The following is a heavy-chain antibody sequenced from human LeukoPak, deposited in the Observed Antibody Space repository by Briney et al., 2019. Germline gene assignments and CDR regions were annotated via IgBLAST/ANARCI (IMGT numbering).Heavy chain of an antibody. J-gene: IGHJ5*02. Sequence: PSETLSLTRAVYGGSFSGYYWSWIRQPPGKGLEWIGEINHSGSTNYNPSLKSRVTISVDTSKNQFSLKLSSVTAADTAVYYCAREGGVTTSYNWFDPWGQGTLVTVSS. CDR3: AREGGVTTSYNWFDP. D-gene: IGHD4-17*01. CDR1: GGSFSGYY. V-gene: IGHV4-34*01. CDR2: INHSGST.